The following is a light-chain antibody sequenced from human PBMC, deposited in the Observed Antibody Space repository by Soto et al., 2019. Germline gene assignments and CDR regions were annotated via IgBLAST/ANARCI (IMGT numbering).Light chain of an antibody. V-gene: IGLV1-40*01. CDR1: NSNIGAGFD. Sequence: QPVLTQPPSVSGAPGQRVTISCTGSNSNIGAGFDVHWYQQIPGTVPKLLIYANSNRPSGVPDRFSGSKSGTSASLAITGLQAEDEADYYCQSYDISLSAVVFGGGTKLTVL. J-gene: IGLJ2*01. CDR3: QSYDISLSAVV. CDR2: ANS.